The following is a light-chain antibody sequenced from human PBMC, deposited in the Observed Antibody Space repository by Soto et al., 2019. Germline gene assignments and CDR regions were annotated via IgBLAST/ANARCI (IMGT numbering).Light chain of an antibody. CDR1: SSDVGSYNR. V-gene: IGLV2-18*02. J-gene: IGLJ1*01. CDR3: NSYTSSSTYV. Sequence: SALTQPPSGSGAPGQSVTISCTGNSSDVGSYNRVSWYQQPPGTAPKLMIYEVSNRPSGVPDRFSGSKSGNTASLTISGLQAEDEADYYCNSYTSSSTYVFGTGTKVTVL. CDR2: EVS.